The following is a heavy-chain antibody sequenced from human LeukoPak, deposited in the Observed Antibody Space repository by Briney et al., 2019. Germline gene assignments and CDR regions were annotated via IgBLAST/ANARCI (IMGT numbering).Heavy chain of an antibody. V-gene: IGHV3-23*01. Sequence: GGSLRLSCAASGFTFSSYAMNWVRQAPGKGLEWVSAFSGSGGDTYYADSVKGRFTISRDNSKNTLYLQMSSLRAEDTAVYYCAKSGYNRFDYWGQGTLVTVSS. CDR2: FSGSGGDT. D-gene: IGHD5-24*01. CDR3: AKSGYNRFDY. CDR1: GFTFSSYA. J-gene: IGHJ4*02.